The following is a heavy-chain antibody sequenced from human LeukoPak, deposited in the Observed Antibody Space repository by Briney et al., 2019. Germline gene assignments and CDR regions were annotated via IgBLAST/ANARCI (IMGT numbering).Heavy chain of an antibody. V-gene: IGHV4-30-4*01. CDR1: GGSIGSGDYY. J-gene: IGHJ6*02. CDR2: IYYNGNT. CDR3: AGLLMVRGVKVAMDV. D-gene: IGHD3-10*01. Sequence: PSETLSLTCTVPGGSIGSGDYYWSWIRQPPGKGLEWIGYIYYNGNTYYIPSLSSRLTISIDTSKSQFSLRLSSVTAADTAVYYCAGLLMVRGVKVAMDVWGQGTTVTVSS.